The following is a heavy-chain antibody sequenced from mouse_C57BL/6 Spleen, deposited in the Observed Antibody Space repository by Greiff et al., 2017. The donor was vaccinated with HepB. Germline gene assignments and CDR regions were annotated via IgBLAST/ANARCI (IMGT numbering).Heavy chain of an antibody. CDR1: GYTFTSYD. V-gene: IGHV1-85*01. D-gene: IGHD1-1*01. Sequence: VKLMESGPELVKPGASVKLSCKASGYTFTSYDINWVKQRPGQGLEWIGWIYPRDGSTKYNEKFKGKATLTVDTSSSTAYMELHSLTSEDSAVYFCAREAALITTVVATDAMDYWGQGTSVTVSS. CDR3: AREAALITTVVATDAMDY. J-gene: IGHJ4*01. CDR2: IYPRDGST.